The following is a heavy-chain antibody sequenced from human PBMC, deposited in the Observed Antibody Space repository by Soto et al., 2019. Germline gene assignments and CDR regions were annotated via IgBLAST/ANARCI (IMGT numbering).Heavy chain of an antibody. CDR1: GFSLSDYE. V-gene: IGHV3-48*03. Sequence: EVQLVESGGGLVQPGGSLRLSCAASGFSLSDYEMNWVRQAPGKGLEWVSYISSSSSYIYYADSVKGRFTISRDNAKNSLYLQMNSLRAEDTAVYYCARGKNSIVISAFDYWGQGTLVTVSS. J-gene: IGHJ4*02. CDR2: ISSSSSYI. D-gene: IGHD1-26*01. CDR3: ARGKNSIVISAFDY.